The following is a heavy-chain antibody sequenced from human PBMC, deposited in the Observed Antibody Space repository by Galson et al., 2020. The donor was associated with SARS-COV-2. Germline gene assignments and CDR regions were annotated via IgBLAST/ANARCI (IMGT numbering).Heavy chain of an antibody. D-gene: IGHD3-3*01. CDR3: ARAPLRRITIFGVVIPSHGFDP. CDR1: GGSVSSGSYY. V-gene: IGHV4-61*01. CDR2: IYYSGST. Sequence: TLSLTCTVSGGSVSSGSYYWSWIRQPPGKGLEWIGYIYYSGSTNYNPSLKSRVTISVDTSKNQFSLKLSSVTAADTAVYYCARAPLRRITIFGVVIPSHGFDPWGQGTLVTVSS. J-gene: IGHJ5*02.